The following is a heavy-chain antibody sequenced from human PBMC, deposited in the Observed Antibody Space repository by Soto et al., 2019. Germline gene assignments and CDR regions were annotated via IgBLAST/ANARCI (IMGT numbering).Heavy chain of an antibody. V-gene: IGHV1-18*01. CDR1: GYPFTSFG. CDR2: IRPYNGHT. Sequence: GASVKVSCKASGYPFTSFGISWVRQAPGQGLEWMGWIRPYNGHTNSAQNLQDRVTMTSDTSTSTAYMELRSLTSDDTAVYYCARKGVTSSWYGGGHDYWG. J-gene: IGHJ4*01. CDR3: ARKGVTSSWYGGGHDY. D-gene: IGHD6-13*01.